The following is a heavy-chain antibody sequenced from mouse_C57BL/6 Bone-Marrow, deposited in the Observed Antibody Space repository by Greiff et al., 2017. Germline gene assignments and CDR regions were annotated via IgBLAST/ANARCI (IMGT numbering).Heavy chain of an antibody. CDR2: ISSGGSYT. D-gene: IGHD2-3*01. CDR1: GFTFSSYG. CDR3: ARDGYYAWFAY. J-gene: IGHJ3*01. Sequence: EVQVVESGGDLVKPGGSLKLSCAASGFTFSSYGMSWVRQTPDKRLEWVATISSGGSYTYYPDSVKGRFTISRDNAKNTLYLQMSSLKSEDTAMYYCARDGYYAWFAYWGQGTLVTVSA. V-gene: IGHV5-6*01.